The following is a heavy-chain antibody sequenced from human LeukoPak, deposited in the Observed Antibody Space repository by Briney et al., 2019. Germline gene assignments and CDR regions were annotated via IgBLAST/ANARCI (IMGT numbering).Heavy chain of an antibody. CDR3: ARFIAAAGSGNWFDP. V-gene: IGHV4-59*08. CDR1: GGSISNYY. D-gene: IGHD6-13*01. J-gene: IGHJ5*02. CDR2: IYYSGST. Sequence: KPSETLSLTCTVSGGSISNYYWSWIRQPPGKGLEWIGYIYYSGSTNYNPSLKSRVTISVDTSKNQFSLKLSSVTAADTAVYYCARFIAAAGSGNWFDPWGQGTLVTVSS.